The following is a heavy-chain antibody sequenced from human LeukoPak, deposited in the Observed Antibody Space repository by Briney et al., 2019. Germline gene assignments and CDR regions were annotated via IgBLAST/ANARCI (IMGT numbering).Heavy chain of an antibody. CDR2: IRYDGSNK. V-gene: IGHV3-30*02. J-gene: IGHJ4*02. CDR1: GFTFRSYG. Sequence: GGSLRLSCAASGFTFRSYGMHWVRQAPGKGLEWVAFIRYDGSNKYYADSVKGRFTISRDNSKNTLYLQMNSLRAEDTAVYYCAKPYSGSYAFFFDYWGQGTLVTVSS. D-gene: IGHD1-26*01. CDR3: AKPYSGSYAFFFDY.